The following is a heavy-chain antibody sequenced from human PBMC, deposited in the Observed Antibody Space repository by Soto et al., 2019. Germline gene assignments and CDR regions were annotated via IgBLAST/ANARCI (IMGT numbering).Heavy chain of an antibody. CDR3: ARRAWEELQFDY. CDR1: GFTFSRYA. J-gene: IGHJ4*02. CDR2: ITGSGTNT. D-gene: IGHD1-26*01. V-gene: IGHV3-23*01. Sequence: EVQLLESGGGLVQPGGSLRLSCVVSGFTFSRYAMTWVRQAPGKGLEWVSSITGSGTNTYYADSVKGRFTISRGNAKNTLYLQMNSLRDEDTAIYYCARRAWEELQFDYWGQGTLVTVST.